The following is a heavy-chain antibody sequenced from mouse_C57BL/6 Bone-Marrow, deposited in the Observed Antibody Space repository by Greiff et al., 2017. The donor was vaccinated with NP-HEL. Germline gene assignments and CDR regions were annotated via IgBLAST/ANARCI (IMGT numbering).Heavy chain of an antibody. D-gene: IGHD2-1*01. CDR1: GYTFTDYY. Sequence: VQLQQSGPELVKPGASVKISCKASGYTFTDYYMNWVKQSHGKSLEWIGDINPNNGGTSYNQKFKGKATLTVDKSSSTAYMELRSLTSEDSAVYYCGIYYGNPWGQGTTLTVSS. V-gene: IGHV1-26*01. CDR2: INPNNGGT. J-gene: IGHJ2*01. CDR3: GIYYGNP.